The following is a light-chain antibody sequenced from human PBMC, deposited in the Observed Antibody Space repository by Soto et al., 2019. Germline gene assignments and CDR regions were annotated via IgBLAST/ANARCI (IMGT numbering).Light chain of an antibody. CDR2: GAS. CDR1: QSVSSN. Sequence: EFVLTQSPGTLSFSPGERATLSCRASQSVSSNLAWYQQKPGQAPRLLIYGASTRATGIPARFSGSGSGTEFTLTISSLQSEDFAVYYCQQYNNWPRTFGQGTKVDIK. V-gene: IGKV3-15*01. CDR3: QQYNNWPRT. J-gene: IGKJ1*01.